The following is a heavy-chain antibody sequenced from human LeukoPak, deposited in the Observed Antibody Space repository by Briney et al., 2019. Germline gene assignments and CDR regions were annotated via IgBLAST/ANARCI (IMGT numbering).Heavy chain of an antibody. CDR1: GYTFTSYG. J-gene: IGHJ4*02. CDR2: ISAYNGNT. CDR3: ARDRRAVAGSGFDY. V-gene: IGHV1-18*01. D-gene: IGHD6-19*01. Sequence: ASVKVSCKASGYTFTSYGISWVRQAPGQGLEWMGWISAYNGNTNYAQKLQGRVTTTTDTSTSTAYMELRSLRSDDTAVYYCARDRRAVAGSGFDYWGQGTLVTVSS.